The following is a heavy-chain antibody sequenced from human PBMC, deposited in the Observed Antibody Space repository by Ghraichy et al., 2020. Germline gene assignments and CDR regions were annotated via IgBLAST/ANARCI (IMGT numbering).Heavy chain of an antibody. Sequence: SVKVSCKASRGNFSSYAISGMRESRRQGVEWMGGIIPIFGTANYAQKFQGRVTITADESTSTAYMELSSLRSEDTAVYYCARGFLGRGYYAFDIWGQGTMVTVSS. CDR3: ARGFLGRGYYAFDI. D-gene: IGHD3-22*01. V-gene: IGHV1-69*13. J-gene: IGHJ3*02. CDR1: RGNFSSYA. CDR2: IIPIFGTA.